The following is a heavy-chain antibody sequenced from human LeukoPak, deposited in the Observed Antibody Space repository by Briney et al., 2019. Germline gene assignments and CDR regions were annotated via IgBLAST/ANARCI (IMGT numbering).Heavy chain of an antibody. CDR3: AKSYYDGSGYYYESEYFQH. CDR2: ISGSGGST. Sequence: PGGSLRLSCAASGFTFSSYAMSWVRQAPGKGLEWVSAISGSGGSTYYADSVKGRFTISRDNSKNTLYLQMNSLRAEDTAVYYCAKSYYDGSGYYYESEYFQHWGRGTLVTVSS. J-gene: IGHJ1*01. CDR1: GFTFSSYA. V-gene: IGHV3-23*01. D-gene: IGHD3-22*01.